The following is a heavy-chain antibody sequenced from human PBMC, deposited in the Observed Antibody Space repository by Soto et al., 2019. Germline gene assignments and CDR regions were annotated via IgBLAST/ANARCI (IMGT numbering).Heavy chain of an antibody. V-gene: IGHV6-1*01. D-gene: IGHD3-10*01. CDR1: GDSVSSNSAA. J-gene: IGHJ4*02. CDR2: TYYRSKWYN. Sequence: SQTLSLTCAISGDSVSSNSAAWNWIRQSPSRGLKWLGRTYYRSKWYNDYAVSVKSRITINPDTSKNQFFLQLNSVTPEDTAVYYCARGYTRDYYGSGSYYSPFDYWGQGTLVTVSS. CDR3: ARGYTRDYYGSGSYYSPFDY.